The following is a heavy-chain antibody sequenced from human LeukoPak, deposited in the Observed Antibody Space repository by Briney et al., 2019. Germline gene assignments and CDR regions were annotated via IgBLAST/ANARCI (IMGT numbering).Heavy chain of an antibody. CDR3: AKSFSSTNYYYYMDV. Sequence: GGSLRLSCAASGFTFSSYAMSWVRQAPGKGLEWVSAISGSGGSTYYADSVKGRFTISRDNSKNTLYLQMNSLRAEDTAVYYCAKSFSSTNYYYYMDVWGKGTTVTVSS. V-gene: IGHV3-23*01. CDR1: GFTFSSYA. CDR2: ISGSGGST. D-gene: IGHD2-2*01. J-gene: IGHJ6*03.